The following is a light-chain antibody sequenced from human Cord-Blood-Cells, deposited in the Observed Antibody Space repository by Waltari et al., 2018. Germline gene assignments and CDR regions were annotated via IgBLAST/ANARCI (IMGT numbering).Light chain of an antibody. V-gene: IGLV2-23*01. Sequence: QSALTQPASVSGSPGQSITISCTGTSSDVGRYNLVSWYQQHPGKTPKLMIYEGSKWPSGVSNRFSGSKSGNTASLTISGLQAEDEADYYCCSYAGSLWVFGGGTKLTVL. J-gene: IGLJ3*02. CDR2: EGS. CDR3: CSYAGSLWV. CDR1: SSDVGRYNL.